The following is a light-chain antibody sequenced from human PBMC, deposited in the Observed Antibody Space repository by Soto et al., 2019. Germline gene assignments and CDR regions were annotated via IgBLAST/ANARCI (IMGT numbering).Light chain of an antibody. CDR1: GSNIGNNY. CDR3: NSYADSNTYV. Sequence: QSVLTQPPSVSAAPGQKVTISCSRSGSNIGNNYVSCYQQLPGTAPKLLIYDVSQRPSGVPDRFSGSKSGNTASLTVSGLQAEDEADYYCNSYADSNTYVFGTGTKLTVL. J-gene: IGLJ1*01. V-gene: IGLV1-51*01. CDR2: DVS.